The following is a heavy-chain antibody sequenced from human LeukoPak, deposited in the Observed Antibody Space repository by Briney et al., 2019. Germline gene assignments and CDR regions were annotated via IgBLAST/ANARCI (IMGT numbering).Heavy chain of an antibody. CDR2: INSDGSST. V-gene: IGHV3-74*01. CDR3: ARDAADYDILTGHYYYGMDV. J-gene: IGHJ6*02. CDR1: GFTFSSYW. Sequence: GGSLRLSCAASGFTFSSYWMHWVRQAPGKGLVWVSRINSDGSSTSYADSVKGRFTISRDNSKNTLYLQMNSLRAEDTAVYYCARDAADYDILTGHYYYGMDVWGQGTTVTVSS. D-gene: IGHD3-9*01.